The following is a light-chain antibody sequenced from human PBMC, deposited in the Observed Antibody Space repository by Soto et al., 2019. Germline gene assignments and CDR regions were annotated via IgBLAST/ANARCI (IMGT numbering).Light chain of an antibody. CDR2: KTS. CDR3: QHWNDYSWT. CDR1: QSISIW. V-gene: IGKV1-5*03. J-gene: IGKJ1*01. Sequence: DLHMTQSPSTLSASVGDRVTITCRASQSISIWLAWYQQKPGKAPILLIYKTSSLETGVPSRFSGSGSGTEFTLTISSLQPDDFATYYCQHWNDYSWTFGQGTKVEVK.